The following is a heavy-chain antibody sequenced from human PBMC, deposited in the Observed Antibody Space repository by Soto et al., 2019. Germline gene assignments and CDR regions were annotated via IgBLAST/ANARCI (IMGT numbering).Heavy chain of an antibody. Sequence: VKGCCTASGSPFTSYGISWVRQAPGQGLEWMGWISAYNGNTNYAQKLQGRVTMTTDTSTSTAYMELRSLRSDDTAVYYCAREGVAARTGLRYFDWLAPAFGMDVWGQGTTVTVPS. J-gene: IGHJ6*02. CDR2: ISAYNGNT. D-gene: IGHD3-9*01. CDR3: AREGVAARTGLRYFDWLAPAFGMDV. CDR1: GSPFTSYG. V-gene: IGHV1-18*01.